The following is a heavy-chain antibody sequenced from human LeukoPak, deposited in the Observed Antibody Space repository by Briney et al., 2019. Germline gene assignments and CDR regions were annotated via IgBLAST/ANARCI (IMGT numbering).Heavy chain of an antibody. Sequence: ASVKVSCKASGYTFTSYYMHWVRQAPGQGLEWMGIINPSGGSTSYAQKFQGRVTMTRDMSTSTVYMELSSLRSEDTAVYYCASAPRRNYYDSSGGVYWGQGTLVTVSS. J-gene: IGHJ4*02. D-gene: IGHD3-22*01. CDR1: GYTFTSYY. CDR3: ASAPRRNYYDSSGGVY. V-gene: IGHV1-46*01. CDR2: INPSGGST.